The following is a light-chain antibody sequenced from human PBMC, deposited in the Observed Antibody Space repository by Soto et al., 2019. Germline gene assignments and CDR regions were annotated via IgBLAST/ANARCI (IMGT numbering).Light chain of an antibody. CDR1: SSDVGNYNY. CDR2: EVS. J-gene: IGLJ3*02. Sequence: QSALTQPASVSGSPGQSITISCTGTSSDVGNYNYVSWYQHHPGKAPKLMIYEVSYRPSGVSVRFSGSKPGNTASLTISGLQAEDEANYYCSSYTTSRTWVFGGGTKLTVL. V-gene: IGLV2-14*01. CDR3: SSYTTSRTWV.